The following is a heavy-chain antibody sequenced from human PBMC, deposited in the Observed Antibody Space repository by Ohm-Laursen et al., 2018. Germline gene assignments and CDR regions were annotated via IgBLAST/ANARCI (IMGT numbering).Heavy chain of an antibody. D-gene: IGHD6-13*01. Sequence: SDTLSLTCIVSGGSISSSSYYWGWIRQPPGKGLEWIGGMYYSGNTYYNPSLKSRVTIAGNTSKNHFSLKLSSVTAADTSVYYCATSNNWYYFDYWGQGTLVTVSS. V-gene: IGHV4-39*01. CDR1: GGSISSSSYY. CDR3: ATSNNWYYFDY. J-gene: IGHJ4*02. CDR2: MYYSGNT.